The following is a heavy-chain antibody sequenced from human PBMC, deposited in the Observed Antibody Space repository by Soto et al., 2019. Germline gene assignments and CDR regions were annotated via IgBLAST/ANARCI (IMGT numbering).Heavy chain of an antibody. Sequence: SETLSLTCTVSGGSITSSSYYWGWIRQPPGKGLEWIGGIYYSGGSYYNPSLKSRVTMSVDTSKNQFSLTLNSVTAADAAVYYCARQRTTEVTQAYFDHWGQGTLVTVSS. CDR3: ARQRTTEVTQAYFDH. CDR1: GGSITSSSYY. J-gene: IGHJ4*02. D-gene: IGHD4-17*01. CDR2: IYYSGGS. V-gene: IGHV4-39*01.